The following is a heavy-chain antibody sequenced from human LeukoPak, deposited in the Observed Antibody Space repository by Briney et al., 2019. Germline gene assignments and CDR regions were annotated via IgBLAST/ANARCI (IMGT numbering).Heavy chain of an antibody. CDR1: GRTFSSYG. CDR3: AKAYYGSGSPLDWFDP. CDR2: ISYDGSKK. V-gene: IGHV3-30*18. D-gene: IGHD3-10*01. Sequence: GRSLRLSCAASGRTFSSYGMHWVRQAPGQGLEWVAIISYDGSKKYYGDSVKGRFTISRDNSKKTLYLQMNSLRAEDTAVYYCAKAYYGSGSPLDWFDPWGQGTLVTVSS. J-gene: IGHJ5*02.